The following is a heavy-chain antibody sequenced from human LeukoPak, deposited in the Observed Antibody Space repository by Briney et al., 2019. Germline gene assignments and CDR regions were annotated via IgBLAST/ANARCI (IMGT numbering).Heavy chain of an antibody. CDR3: AAVLTGYLEY. D-gene: IGHD3-9*01. CDR1: GGSISSHSYI. V-gene: IGHV4-39*02. Sequence: SGTLSLTCAVSGGSISSHSYIWGWIRQSPAKGLEWIGSIYFTGSEYYSPSLKSRVTISVDTSKNHFSLRLSSVTAADTAVYYCAAVLTGYLEYWGQGTQVIVSS. J-gene: IGHJ4*02. CDR2: IYFTGSE.